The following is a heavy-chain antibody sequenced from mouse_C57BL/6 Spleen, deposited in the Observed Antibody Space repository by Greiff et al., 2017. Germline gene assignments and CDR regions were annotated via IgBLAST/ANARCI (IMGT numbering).Heavy chain of an antibody. D-gene: IGHD2-2*01. CDR3: ARSGGYDGRDYFDY. CDR1: GFNIKNTY. V-gene: IGHV14-3*01. Sequence: VHVKQSVAELVSPGASVKLSCTASGFNIKNTYMHWVKQRPEQGLEWIGRIDPANGNTKYAPKFQGKATITADTSSNTAYLQLSSLTSEDTAIYYCARSGGYDGRDYFDYWGQGTTLTVSS. CDR2: IDPANGNT. J-gene: IGHJ2*01.